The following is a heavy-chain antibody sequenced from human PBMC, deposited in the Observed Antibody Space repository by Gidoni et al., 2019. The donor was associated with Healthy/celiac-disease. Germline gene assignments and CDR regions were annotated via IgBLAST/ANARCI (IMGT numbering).Heavy chain of an antibody. V-gene: IGHV3-33*01. CDR3: ARDSSSSRDYYYYYYMDV. J-gene: IGHJ6*03. CDR1: GFTFSSYG. D-gene: IGHD6-6*01. CDR2: IWYDGSNK. Sequence: QVQLVESGGGVVQPGRSLRLSCAASGFTFSSYGMHWVRQAPGKGLEWVAVIWYDGSNKYYADSVKGRFTISRDNSKNTLYLQMNSLRAEDTAVYYCARDSSSSRDYYYYYYMDVWGKGTTVTVSS.